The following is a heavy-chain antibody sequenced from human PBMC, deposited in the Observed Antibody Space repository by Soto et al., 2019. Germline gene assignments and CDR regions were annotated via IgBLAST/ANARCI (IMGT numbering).Heavy chain of an antibody. CDR1: GDTINGYS. CDR3: ARGPVGATNAFDI. CDR2: INPNSGGT. J-gene: IGHJ3*02. V-gene: IGHV1-2*04. D-gene: IGHD1-26*01. Sequence: GAPVKVSSKASGDTINGYSMHSGRQAPGQGLEWMGWINPNSGGTNYAQKFQGWVTMTRDTSISTAYMELSRLRSDDTAVYYCARGPVGATNAFDIWGQGTMVTVSS.